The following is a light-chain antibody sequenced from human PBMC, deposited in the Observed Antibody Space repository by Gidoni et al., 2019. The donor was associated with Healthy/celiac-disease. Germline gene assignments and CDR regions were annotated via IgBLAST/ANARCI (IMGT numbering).Light chain of an antibody. J-gene: IGKJ2*01. CDR2: GAS. V-gene: IGKV3-15*01. CDR3: XQYNXXPPXYT. CDR1: QSGSSN. Sequence: EIVXXQSPATLSVSPGERATLSCRASQSGSSNLAWYQQKPGQAPRRLIYGASTRAPGIPARFSRXGSGTXFTLTISSLXSEDXAVYXCXQYNXXPPXYTCXQGTKLEIK.